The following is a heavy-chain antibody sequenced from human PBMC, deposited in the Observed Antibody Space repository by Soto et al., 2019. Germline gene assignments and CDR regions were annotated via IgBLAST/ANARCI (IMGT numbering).Heavy chain of an antibody. J-gene: IGHJ4*02. Sequence: SVKVSCKASGGTFSSYAISWVRQAPGQGLEWMGGIIPIFGTANYAQKFQGRVTITADKSTSTAYMELSSLRSEDTAVYYCAISRAYYYDSSGYIFDYWGQGTLVTVSS. V-gene: IGHV1-69*06. D-gene: IGHD3-22*01. CDR2: IIPIFGTA. CDR1: GGTFSSYA. CDR3: AISRAYYYDSSGYIFDY.